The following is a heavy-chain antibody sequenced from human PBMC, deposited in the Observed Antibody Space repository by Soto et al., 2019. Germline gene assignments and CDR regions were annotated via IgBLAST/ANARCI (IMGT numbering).Heavy chain of an antibody. CDR2: IYARGDT. Sequence: PSETLSLTCTVSGGSMSSYYWNWVRQPAGRGLEWIGRIYARGDTNYNPSLKSRVTMFVDRSTNKFSLRLTSVTAADTAVYYCAGIGEEVYYGMDVWGQGTTVTVSS. J-gene: IGHJ6*02. CDR1: GGSMSSYY. CDR3: AGIGEEVYYGMDV. V-gene: IGHV4-4*07. D-gene: IGHD1-26*01.